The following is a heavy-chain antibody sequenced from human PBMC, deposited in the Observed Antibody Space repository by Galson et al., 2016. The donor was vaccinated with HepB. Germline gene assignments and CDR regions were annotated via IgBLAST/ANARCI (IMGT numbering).Heavy chain of an antibody. CDR3: RGWNFDIDY. J-gene: IGHJ4*02. CDR2: INSDGSRT. V-gene: IGHV3-74*01. Sequence: SLRLSCAASGFPFSNFWMHWVRQAPGKGLVWVSRINSDGSRTDYADSVKGRFTVSRDNTKNTVYLGMNSLRAEDTAVYYCRGWNFDIDYWGQGTLVSVSS. D-gene: IGHD1-7*01. CDR1: GFPFSNFW.